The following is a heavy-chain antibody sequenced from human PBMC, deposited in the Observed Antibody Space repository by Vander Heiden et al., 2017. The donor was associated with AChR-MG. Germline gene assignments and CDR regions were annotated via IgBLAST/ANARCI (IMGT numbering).Heavy chain of an antibody. CDR2: ISSSGNSV. Sequence: AESGGGLVKPGGSLRLSCEAPGFTFSGFTMNWVRQAPGKGLEWVSSISSSGNSVYYADSVKGRFTISRDNGRNSLSLQMSSLRADDTAVYFCARGPIYHFDNWGLGTLVTISS. CDR3: ARGPIYHFDN. J-gene: IGHJ4*02. D-gene: IGHD2-21*01. CDR1: GFTFSGFT. V-gene: IGHV3-21*01.